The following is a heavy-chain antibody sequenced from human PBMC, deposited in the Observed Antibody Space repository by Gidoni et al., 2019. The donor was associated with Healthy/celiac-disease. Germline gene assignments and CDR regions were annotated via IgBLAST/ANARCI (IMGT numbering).Heavy chain of an antibody. CDR2: INPNSGGT. Sequence: QVQLVQSGAEVKKPGASVNVSCKASGYTFTGYSMHWVRQAPGQGLEWMVWINPNSGGTNYAQKFQGRVTMTRDTSISTAYMELSRLRSDDTAVYYCAREWSGSYMLQHWGQGTLVTVSS. V-gene: IGHV1-2*02. D-gene: IGHD1-26*01. J-gene: IGHJ1*01. CDR1: GYTFTGYS. CDR3: AREWSGSYMLQH.